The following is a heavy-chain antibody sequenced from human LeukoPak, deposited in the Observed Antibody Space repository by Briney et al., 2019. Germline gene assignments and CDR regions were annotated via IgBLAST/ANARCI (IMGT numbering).Heavy chain of an antibody. J-gene: IGHJ6*02. V-gene: IGHV3-33*01. CDR1: GFTFSSYG. CDR2: IWYDGSNK. Sequence: GGSLRLSCAASGFTFSSYGMHWVRQAPGKGLEWVAVIWYDGSNKYYADSVKGRFTISRDNSKNTLYLQMNSLRAEDTAVYYCARGVAAANGMDVWGQGTTVTVSS. D-gene: IGHD6-13*01. CDR3: ARGVAAANGMDV.